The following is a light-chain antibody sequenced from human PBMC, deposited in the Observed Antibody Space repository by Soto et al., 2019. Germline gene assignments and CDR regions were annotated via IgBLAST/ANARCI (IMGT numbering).Light chain of an antibody. CDR2: DAS. CDR3: QQYHSYSRT. Sequence: DFQVTNSPATLSASVGDRVTITCRASQNIRSRLAWFQQKPGKAPKLLIYDASSLESGVPQRFSGSGSGTEFTLTISSLQTDDFSTYYCQQYHSYSRTFGQGTKVDI. V-gene: IGKV1-5*01. J-gene: IGKJ1*01. CDR1: QNIRSR.